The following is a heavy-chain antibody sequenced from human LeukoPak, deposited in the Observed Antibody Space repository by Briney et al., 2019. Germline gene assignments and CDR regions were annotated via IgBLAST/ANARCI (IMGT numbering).Heavy chain of an antibody. CDR1: GFTFSRYT. CDR2: IRNSTSHI. CDR3: ARVQSSIVMSPIPTLDY. D-gene: IGHD2-21*01. V-gene: IGHV3-21*06. J-gene: IGHJ4*02. Sequence: GGSLRLSCAASGFTFSRYTMNWVRQAPGKGLEWVSSIRNSTSHIFYADSVKGRFFVSRDNAQNLLFLHMNSLRAEDTAIYYCARVQSSIVMSPIPTLDYWGQGNLVTVSS.